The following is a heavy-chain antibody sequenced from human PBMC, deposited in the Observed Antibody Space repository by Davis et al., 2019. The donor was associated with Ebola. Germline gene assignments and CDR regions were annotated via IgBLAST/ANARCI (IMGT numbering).Heavy chain of an antibody. D-gene: IGHD3-22*01. CDR1: GGTFTSYY. CDR2: INPSGGST. Sequence: AASAKVSCKASGGTFTSYYMHWVRQAPAQGLEWMGIINPSGGSTSYAQKFQGRVTMTRDTSTSTVYMELSSLRSEDTAVYYCARDLDYYDSSGWRYYGMDVWGQGTTVTVSS. V-gene: IGHV1-46*01. J-gene: IGHJ6*02. CDR3: ARDLDYYDSSGWRYYGMDV.